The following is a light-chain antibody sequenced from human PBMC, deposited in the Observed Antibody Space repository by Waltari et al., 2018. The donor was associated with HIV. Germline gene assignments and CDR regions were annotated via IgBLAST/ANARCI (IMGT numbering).Light chain of an antibody. CDR3: CSYAGNREI. Sequence: QSAMTQPASVSGSRGQSITISCTGTSSDVGRYNLVSWYQQHPGKAPKLMIDEGSKRPSGVSNRFSGSKSGNTASLTISGLQTEDEADYYRCSYAGNREIFGGGTKLTVL. V-gene: IGLV2-23*01. J-gene: IGLJ2*01. CDR1: SSDVGRYNL. CDR2: EGS.